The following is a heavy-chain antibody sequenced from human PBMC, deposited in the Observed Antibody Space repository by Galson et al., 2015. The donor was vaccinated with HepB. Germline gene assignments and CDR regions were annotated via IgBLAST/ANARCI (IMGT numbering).Heavy chain of an antibody. J-gene: IGHJ6*02. D-gene: IGHD2-8*01. V-gene: IGHV4-38-2*02. CDR1: GYSISSYYY. Sequence: ETLSLTCAVSGYSISSYYYWGWIRQPPGKGLEWIGTVSQSGTTYYNPSLKSRVTISIDTSTNEFSLKLSSVTAADTAVYYCARDHTVYGPYYYAMDVWGQGTTVTVSS. CDR2: VSQSGTT. CDR3: ARDHTVYGPYYYAMDV.